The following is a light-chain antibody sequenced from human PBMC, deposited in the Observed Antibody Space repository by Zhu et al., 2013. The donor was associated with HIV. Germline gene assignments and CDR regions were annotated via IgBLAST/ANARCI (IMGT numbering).Light chain of an antibody. J-gene: IGKJ1*01. Sequence: DIRMTQSPSSLSASVGDRVTITCRASQSVSSWLAWYQQKPGKAPKLLIYAASSLQSGVPSRFSGSGSGTEFTLTINSLQPEDFATYFCLQHHTYPWTFGLGTKVEVK. CDR3: LQHHTYPWT. CDR1: QSVSSW. CDR2: AAS. V-gene: IGKV1-5*01.